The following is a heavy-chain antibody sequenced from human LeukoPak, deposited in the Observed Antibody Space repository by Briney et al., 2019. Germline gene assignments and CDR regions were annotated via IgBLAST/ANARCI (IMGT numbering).Heavy chain of an antibody. J-gene: IGHJ4*02. V-gene: IGHV4-39*02. D-gene: IGHD3-22*01. Sequence: SETLSLTCTVSGGSISSSSYYWGWIRQPPGKGLEWIGSIYYSGSTYYNPSLKSRVTISVDTSKNQFSLKLSSVTAADTAVYYCARERLGSDTMIVVVTPYYFDYWGQGTLVTVSS. CDR3: ARERLGSDTMIVVVTPYYFDY. CDR2: IYYSGST. CDR1: GGSISSSSYY.